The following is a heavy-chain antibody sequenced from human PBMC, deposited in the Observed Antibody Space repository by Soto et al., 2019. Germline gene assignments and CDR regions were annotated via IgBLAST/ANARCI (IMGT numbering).Heavy chain of an antibody. Sequence: QVQLVQSGAEVKKPGASVKGSCKASGYTFTRYDINWVRQAPGQGLEWMGWTNPKSGFTGSAQKFQGRITMTRDSSISTAYMELNSLRSEDTAVYYCARTDGDLDYWGQGTLVTVSS. CDR1: GYTFTRYD. D-gene: IGHD4-17*01. V-gene: IGHV1-8*01. CDR2: TNPKSGFT. J-gene: IGHJ4*02. CDR3: ARTDGDLDY.